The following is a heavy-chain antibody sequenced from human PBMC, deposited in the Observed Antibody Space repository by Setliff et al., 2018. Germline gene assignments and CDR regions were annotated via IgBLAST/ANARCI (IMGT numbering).Heavy chain of an antibody. CDR1: GFTFSSYG. Sequence: GGSLRLSCAASGFTFSSYGFHWVRQAPGKGLEWVAVIWHDGSNSYYADSVKGRFTISRDNSRNMLYMQMNSLRADDTAVYYCARGTQAYTSWTDSALGYWGKGTLVTVSS. V-gene: IGHV3-33*01. J-gene: IGHJ4*02. CDR3: ARGTQAYTSWTDSALGY. D-gene: IGHD2-15*01. CDR2: IWHDGSNS.